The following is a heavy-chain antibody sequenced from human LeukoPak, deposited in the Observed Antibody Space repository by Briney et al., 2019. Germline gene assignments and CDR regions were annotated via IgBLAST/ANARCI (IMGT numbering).Heavy chain of an antibody. V-gene: IGHV3-21*01. J-gene: IGHJ4*02. Sequence: GGSLRLSCTASGFTFSSYSMNWVHQAPGKGLEWVSSISSSSSYIYYADSVKGRFTISRDNAKNSLYLQMNSLRAEDTAVYYCARGGDYDFWSGQYYFDYWGQGTLVTVSS. CDR3: ARGGDYDFWSGQYYFDY. CDR2: ISSSSSYI. CDR1: GFTFSSYS. D-gene: IGHD3-3*01.